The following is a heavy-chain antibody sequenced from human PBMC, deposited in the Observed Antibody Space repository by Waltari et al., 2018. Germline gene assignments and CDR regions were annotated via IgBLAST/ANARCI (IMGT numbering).Heavy chain of an antibody. Sequence: QVQLQESGPGLVKPSETLSLTRTVSGGSISSYYWSWIRQPAGKGLEWIGRIYTSGSTNYNPSLKSRVTISVDKSKNQFSLKLSSVTAADTAVYYCARDELGGGPGFDYWGQGTLVTVSS. CDR2: IYTSGST. V-gene: IGHV4-4*07. CDR1: GGSISSYY. D-gene: IGHD7-27*01. J-gene: IGHJ4*02. CDR3: ARDELGGGPGFDY.